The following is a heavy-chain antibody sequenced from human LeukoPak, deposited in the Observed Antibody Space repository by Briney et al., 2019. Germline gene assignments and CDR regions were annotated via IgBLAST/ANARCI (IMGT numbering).Heavy chain of an antibody. J-gene: IGHJ1*01. CDR2: ISGSGGST. Sequence: GGSLRLSCAASGFTFSSYAMSWVRQAPGKGLEWVSAISGSGGSTYYADSVKGRFTISRDNSKNTLYLQINSLRAEDTAVYYCAKPGGQQLVLGAEYFQHWGQGTLVTVSS. D-gene: IGHD6-13*01. CDR3: AKPGGQQLVLGAEYFQH. V-gene: IGHV3-23*01. CDR1: GFTFSSYA.